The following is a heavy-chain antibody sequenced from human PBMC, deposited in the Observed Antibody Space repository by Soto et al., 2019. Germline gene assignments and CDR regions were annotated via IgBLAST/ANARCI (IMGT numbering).Heavy chain of an antibody. V-gene: IGHV3-66*01. J-gene: IGHJ3*02. Sequence: EVQLVESGGGLVQPGGSLRLSCAASGFTVSSNYMSWVRQAPGRGLEWVSVIYSAGSTYYADSVKGRFTISRDNSKNTLYLQMSSLRAEDTAVYYCASSNLDAFDIWGQGTVVTVSS. CDR2: IYSAGST. CDR3: ASSNLDAFDI. CDR1: GFTVSSNY.